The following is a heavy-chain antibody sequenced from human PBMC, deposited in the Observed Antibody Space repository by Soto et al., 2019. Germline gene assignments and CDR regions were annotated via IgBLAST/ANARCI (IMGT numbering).Heavy chain of an antibody. V-gene: IGHV1-2*02. CDR2: INPNSGGT. Sequence: GASVKVSCKASGYTFTAYYMHWLRQARGQGLEWMGWINPNSGGTKYAQKFQGRVTMTNDTSISTAYMELSRLGSDDTAVYYCARGDFDSSANYYAGWFDPWGQGTLVTVSS. J-gene: IGHJ5*02. D-gene: IGHD3-22*01. CDR1: GYTFTAYY. CDR3: ARGDFDSSANYYAGWFDP.